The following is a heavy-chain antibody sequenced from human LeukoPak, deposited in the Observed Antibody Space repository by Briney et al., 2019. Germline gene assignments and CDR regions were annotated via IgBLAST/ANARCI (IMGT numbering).Heavy chain of an antibody. D-gene: IGHD3-16*02. Sequence: ASVKVSCKASGYTFTSYDINWVRQATGQGLEWMGWMNPNSGNTGYAQKFQGRVTMTRNTSISTAYMELSSLRSEDTAVYYCAGRVYDYVWGSYQSNWFDPWGQGTLVTVSS. J-gene: IGHJ5*02. CDR1: GYTFTSYD. V-gene: IGHV1-8*01. CDR2: MNPNSGNT. CDR3: AGRVYDYVWGSYQSNWFDP.